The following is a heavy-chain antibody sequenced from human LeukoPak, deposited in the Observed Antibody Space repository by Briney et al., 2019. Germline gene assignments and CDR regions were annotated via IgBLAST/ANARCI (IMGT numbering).Heavy chain of an antibody. Sequence: SETLSLTCTVSGGSISSYYWSWIRQPPGMGLEYIGYIYYTGSTSYNPSLKSRVTMSVDTSKRQFTLKLNSVTAADTAVYYCARRGSSDWYAWFFDLWGRGTRVTVSS. CDR3: ARRGSSDWYAWFFDL. CDR1: GGSISSYY. D-gene: IGHD6-19*01. V-gene: IGHV4-59*08. CDR2: IYYTGST. J-gene: IGHJ2*01.